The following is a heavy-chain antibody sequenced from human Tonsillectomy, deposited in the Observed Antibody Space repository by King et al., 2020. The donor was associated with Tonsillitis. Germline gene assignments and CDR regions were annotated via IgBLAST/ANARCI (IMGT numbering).Heavy chain of an antibody. CDR3: ARSLPQGTRDSWTGGYGMDV. CDR1: GYSFSSYW. CDR2: IYPGDSDT. J-gene: IGHJ6*02. D-gene: IGHD3/OR15-3a*01. V-gene: IGHV5-51*01. Sequence: QLVQSGAEVKKPGESLKISCKGSGYSFSSYWIGWVRQMPGKGLEWMGIIYPGDSDTRYSPSFQGQVTISADRSISTAYLQWSSLKASDTGMYYCARSLPQGTRDSWTGGYGMDVWGQGTTVTVSS.